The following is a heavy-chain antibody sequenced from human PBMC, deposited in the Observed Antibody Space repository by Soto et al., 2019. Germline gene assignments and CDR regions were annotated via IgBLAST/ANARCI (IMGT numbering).Heavy chain of an antibody. J-gene: IGHJ3*02. CDR3: ARRYYDILTGYPYDAFDI. V-gene: IGHV4-30-4*02. Sequence: SDTLSLTWTVSGGSISSGDYYWSWIRQPPGKGLEWIGYIYYSGSPYYNPSLKSRVTISVDTSKNQFSLKLSSVTAADTAVYYCARRYYDILTGYPYDAFDIWGQGTMVTVSS. CDR2: IYYSGSP. D-gene: IGHD3-9*01. CDR1: GGSISSGDYY.